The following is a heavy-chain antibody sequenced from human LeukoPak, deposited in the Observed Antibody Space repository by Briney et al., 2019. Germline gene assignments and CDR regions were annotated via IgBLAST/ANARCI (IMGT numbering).Heavy chain of an antibody. CDR2: INADNGNT. Sequence: ASVKVSCKASGYTFNSFAMHWVRQAPGQRLEWMGWINADNGNTKYSQKLQDRATITRDTSASTVYMELSSLRSEDTAVYYCARMARWYSSGWSDYWGQGTLVTVSS. CDR3: ARMARWYSSGWSDY. CDR1: GYTFNSFA. D-gene: IGHD6-19*01. V-gene: IGHV1-3*01. J-gene: IGHJ4*02.